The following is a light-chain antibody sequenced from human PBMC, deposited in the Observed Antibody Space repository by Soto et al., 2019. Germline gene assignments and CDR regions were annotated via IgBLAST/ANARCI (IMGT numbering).Light chain of an antibody. V-gene: IGKV1-9*01. CDR2: AAS. J-gene: IGKJ4*01. Sequence: DIQLTQSPSFLSASVGDRVTITCRASQGISSYLAWYQQKPGKAPKLLIYAASTLQSGVPSRFSGSGSGTEFTLPISSLQPEDFATYYCQQLNSYPPALTFGGGTKVEIK. CDR1: QGISSY. CDR3: QQLNSYPPALT.